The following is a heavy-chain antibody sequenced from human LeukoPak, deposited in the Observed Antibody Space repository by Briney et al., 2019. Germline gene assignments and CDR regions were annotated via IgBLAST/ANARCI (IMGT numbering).Heavy chain of an antibody. CDR2: ISSTSSNI. J-gene: IGHJ4*02. CDR1: GLSFSTSS. V-gene: IGHV3-21*01. Sequence: PGGSLRLSCTASGLSFSTSSMNWIRQAPGKGLEWVSCISSTSSNIYYADSVKGRFTISRDNAKNTVYLQMNSLRADDTAIYYCARDRTTYDDYFDPWGQGTLVTVSS. D-gene: IGHD1-14*01. CDR3: ARDRTTYDDYFDP.